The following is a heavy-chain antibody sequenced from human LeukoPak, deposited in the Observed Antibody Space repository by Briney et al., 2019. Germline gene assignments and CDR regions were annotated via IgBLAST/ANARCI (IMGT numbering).Heavy chain of an antibody. CDR2: IIPIFGTA. CDR3: ARGRYCSGGSCYPEDY. CDR1: GGTFSSYA. D-gene: IGHD2-15*01. Sequence: SVKVSCKASGGTFSSYAISWVRQAPAQGLEWMGGIIPIFGTANYAQKFQGRVTITADKSTSTAYMELSSLRSEDTAVYYCARGRYCSGGSCYPEDYWGQGTLVTVSS. V-gene: IGHV1-69*06. J-gene: IGHJ4*02.